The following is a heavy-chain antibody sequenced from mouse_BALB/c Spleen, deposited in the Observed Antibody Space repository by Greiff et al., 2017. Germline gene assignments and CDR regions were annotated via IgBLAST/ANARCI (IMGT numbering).Heavy chain of an antibody. CDR1: GYTFSSYW. V-gene: IGHV1-9*01. CDR2: ILPGSGST. Sequence: VQLQQSGAELMKPGASVKISCKATGYTFSSYWIEWVKQRPGHGLEWIGEILPGSGSTNYNEKFKGKATFTADTSSNTAYMQLSSLTSEDSAVYYCESLRNYYYAMDYWGQGTSVTVSS. CDR3: ESLRNYYYAMDY. J-gene: IGHJ4*01.